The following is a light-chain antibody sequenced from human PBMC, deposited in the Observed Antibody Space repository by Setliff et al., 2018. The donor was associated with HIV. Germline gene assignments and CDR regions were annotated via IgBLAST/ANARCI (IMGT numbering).Light chain of an antibody. Sequence: QSVLTQPAPVSGSPGQSITMSCTGTSSDVGGYNYVSWYQQHPGKAPKLIIYEVSNRPSGVSNRFSGSKSGNTASLTISGLQAEDEADYYCSSYTSIYTYVFGTGTKVTVL. V-gene: IGLV2-14*01. CDR1: SSDVGGYNY. CDR3: SSYTSIYTYV. J-gene: IGLJ1*01. CDR2: EVS.